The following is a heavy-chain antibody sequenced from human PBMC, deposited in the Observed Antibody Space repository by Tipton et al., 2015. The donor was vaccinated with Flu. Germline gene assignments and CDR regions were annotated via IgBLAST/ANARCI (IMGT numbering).Heavy chain of an antibody. CDR2: IYPAGGGI. V-gene: IGHV1-46*01. CDR3: ARDKGAGTYTFDV. D-gene: IGHD1-1*01. Sequence: QLVQSGAEVKKPGASVKVSCKASGYTFTSYNMHWVRLAPGQGLEWMGIIYPAGGGISYAQKFQGRVIMTRDRSTGTLLMELSSLRPDDTAMYYCARDKGAGTYTFDVLGQGTIITLSA. CDR1: GYTFTSYN. J-gene: IGHJ3*01.